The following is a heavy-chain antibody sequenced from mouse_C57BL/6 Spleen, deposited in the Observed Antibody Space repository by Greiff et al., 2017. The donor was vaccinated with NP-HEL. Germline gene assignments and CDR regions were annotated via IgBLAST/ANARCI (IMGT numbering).Heavy chain of an antibody. Sequence: VQLQQSGPELVKPGASVKISCKASGYSFTGYYMNWVKQSPEKSLEWIGEINPSTGGTTYNQKFKAKATLTVDKSSSTAYMQLKSLTSEDSAVYYCARSEYGNPFAYWGQGTLVTVSA. J-gene: IGHJ3*01. CDR1: GYSFTGYY. CDR3: ARSEYGNPFAY. CDR2: INPSTGGT. D-gene: IGHD2-1*01. V-gene: IGHV1-42*01.